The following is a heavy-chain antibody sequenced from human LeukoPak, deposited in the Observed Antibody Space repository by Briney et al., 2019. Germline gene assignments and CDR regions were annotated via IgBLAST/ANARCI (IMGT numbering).Heavy chain of an antibody. Sequence: GSLRLSCVASGFTFSYHYMDWVRQAPGQGLEWIARTKNRGNSHITQYAASVNGRFTASRDDSKTSLYLQMNSLKTEDTAVYYCARDTDTALDVWGQGTTVTVSS. CDR2: TKNRGNSHIT. V-gene: IGHV3-72*01. CDR3: ARDTDTALDV. CDR1: GFTFSYHY. J-gene: IGHJ6*02.